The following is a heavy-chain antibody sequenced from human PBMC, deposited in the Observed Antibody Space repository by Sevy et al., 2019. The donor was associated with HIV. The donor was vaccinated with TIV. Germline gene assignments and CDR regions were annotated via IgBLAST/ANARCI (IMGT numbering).Heavy chain of an antibody. CDR2: FDPEDGET. Sequence: ASVKVSCKVYGYTLTELSMHWVRQAPGKGLEWMGGFDPEDGETIYAQKFQGRVTMTEDTSTDTAYMELSSLRSEDTAVYYCATDSPDSDFWSGDDAFDIWGQGTMVTVSS. CDR1: GYTLTELS. J-gene: IGHJ3*02. V-gene: IGHV1-24*01. CDR3: ATDSPDSDFWSGDDAFDI. D-gene: IGHD3-3*01.